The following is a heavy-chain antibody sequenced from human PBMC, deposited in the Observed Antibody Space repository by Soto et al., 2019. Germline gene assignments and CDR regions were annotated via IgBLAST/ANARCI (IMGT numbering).Heavy chain of an antibody. CDR3: ARGSWDIVADYYYYYMDV. V-gene: IGHV1-3*01. J-gene: IGHJ6*03. Sequence: ASVKVSCKASGYTFTSYVIQWVRQAPGQRLEWVGWINAGFGNAKYSQKFQGRVTITRDTSASTAYMELTSLRSEDTAVYYCARGSWDIVADYYYYYMDVWGKGTTVTVSS. D-gene: IGHD5-12*01. CDR1: GYTFTSYV. CDR2: INAGFGNA.